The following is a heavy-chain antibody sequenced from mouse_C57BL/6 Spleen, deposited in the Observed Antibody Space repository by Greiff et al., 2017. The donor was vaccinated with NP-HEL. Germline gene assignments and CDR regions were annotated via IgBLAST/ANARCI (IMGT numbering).Heavy chain of an antibody. Sequence: EVMLVESGGGLVQPGGSLKLSCAASGFTFSDYYMYWVRQTPEKRLEWVAYISNGGGSPYYPDTVKGRFTLSRDTAKNTQDLQMSRLKSEDTAMYYCARHLYDYDPFAYWGQGTLVTVAA. D-gene: IGHD2-4*01. CDR3: ARHLYDYDPFAY. CDR2: ISNGGGSP. CDR1: GFTFSDYY. V-gene: IGHV5-12*01. J-gene: IGHJ3*01.